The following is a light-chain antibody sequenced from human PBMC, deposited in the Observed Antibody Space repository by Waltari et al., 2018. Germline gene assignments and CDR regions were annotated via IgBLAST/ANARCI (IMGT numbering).Light chain of an antibody. J-gene: IGKJ5*01. CDR3: QKYNNWPPVT. V-gene: IGKV3-15*01. CDR2: GAS. Sequence: IVMTQSPATLSVSPGARATLSRRASQSVSSNLAWYQQKPGQAPRLLIYGASTRATGIPARFSGSGSGTEFTLTISSLQSEDFAVYYCQKYNNWPPVTFGQGTRLHIK. CDR1: QSVSSN.